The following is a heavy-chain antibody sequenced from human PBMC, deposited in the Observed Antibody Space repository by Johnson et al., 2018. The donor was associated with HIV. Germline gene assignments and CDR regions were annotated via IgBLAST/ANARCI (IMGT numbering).Heavy chain of an antibody. Sequence: VASGGGVVQPGGSLRLSCAASGLTLRRCDMHWVRPAPGTWREWVAFIRYDVSNTYFADSVKGRFTISRDNSENTLYLQMNSLRPKDTAWYYCAKIVQWRERLDAFDVWGQGTMVTVSS. CDR1: GLTLRRCD. CDR3: AKIVQWRERLDAFDV. J-gene: IGHJ3*01. D-gene: IGHD6-19*01. V-gene: IGHV3-30*02. CDR2: IRYDVSNT.